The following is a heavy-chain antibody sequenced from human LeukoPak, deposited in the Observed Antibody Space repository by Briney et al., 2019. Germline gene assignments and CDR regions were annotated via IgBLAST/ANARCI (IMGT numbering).Heavy chain of an antibody. CDR1: GFSLSTTGMR. Sequence: SGPALVKPTQTLTLTCTFSGFSLSTTGMRVSGIRQPPGKALEWLARINWDDDKFYSTSLKNRLTISKDTAKNQVVLTMTNMDPVDTATYYCARTLYYYDSSGYYNTGDDAFDIWGQGTMVTVSS. CDR3: ARTLYYYDSSGYYNTGDDAFDI. CDR2: INWDDDK. D-gene: IGHD3-22*01. V-gene: IGHV2-70*04. J-gene: IGHJ3*02.